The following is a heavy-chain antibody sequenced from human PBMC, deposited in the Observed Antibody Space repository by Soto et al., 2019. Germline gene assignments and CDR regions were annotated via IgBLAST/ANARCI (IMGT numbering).Heavy chain of an antibody. Sequence: GGSLRLSCAASGFTFDDYAMHWVRQAPGKGLEWVSGISWNSGSIGYADSVKGRFTISRDNAKNSLYLQMNSLRAEDTALYYCAKDLRLGGAQGGYSGYDPYYFDYWGQGTLVTVSS. D-gene: IGHD5-12*01. CDR1: GFTFDDYA. J-gene: IGHJ4*02. V-gene: IGHV3-9*01. CDR3: AKDLRLGGAQGGYSGYDPYYFDY. CDR2: ISWNSGSI.